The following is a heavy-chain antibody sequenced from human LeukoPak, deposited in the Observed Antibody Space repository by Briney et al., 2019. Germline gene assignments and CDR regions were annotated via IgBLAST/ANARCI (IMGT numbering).Heavy chain of an antibody. Sequence: ASVKVSCTASGYTFTSNAMNWVRQAPGQGLEWMGWINTNTGNPTYAQGFRGRFVISLDTSVSTAYLHISGLRAADSAVYYCARAGRQLNYYYMDVWGKGTTVIVSS. J-gene: IGHJ6*03. V-gene: IGHV7-4-1*02. CDR3: ARAGRQLNYYYMDV. D-gene: IGHD6-6*01. CDR1: GYTFTSNA. CDR2: INTNTGNP.